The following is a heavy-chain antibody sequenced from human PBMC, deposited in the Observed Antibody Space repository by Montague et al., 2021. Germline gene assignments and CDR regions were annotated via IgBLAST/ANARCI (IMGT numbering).Heavy chain of an antibody. CDR3: ERETDPYYYMDI. V-gene: IGHV4-38-2*02. Sequence: SETLSLTCTVSRSLINSDYYWGWIRQPPGKGLEWMGSVSHGGRTYYNPSLKSRVTISVDTSNNHFSLKLSSVTAADTTMYYCERETDPYYYMDIWGKGTPITVSS. CDR2: VSHGGRT. CDR1: RSLINSDYY. J-gene: IGHJ6*03.